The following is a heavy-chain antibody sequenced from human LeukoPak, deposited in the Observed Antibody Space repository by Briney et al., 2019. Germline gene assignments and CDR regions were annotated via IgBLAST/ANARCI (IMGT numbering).Heavy chain of an antibody. D-gene: IGHD2-15*01. J-gene: IGHJ4*02. CDR2: ITNSGENT. CDR3: AKGVGYCSGGSCQQFDY. Sequence: GSLRLSFEASGFRFPYGMSWVRQAPGKGLEWVSGITNSGENTYYADSVKGRFTISRDNSKNTLFLEMNSLRVEDTAVYYCAKGVGYCSGGSCQQFDYWGQGTLVTVSS. V-gene: IGHV3-23*01. CDR1: GFRFPYG.